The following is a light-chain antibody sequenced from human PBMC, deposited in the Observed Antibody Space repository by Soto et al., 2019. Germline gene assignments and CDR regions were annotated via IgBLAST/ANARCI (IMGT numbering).Light chain of an antibody. J-gene: IGKJ2*01. CDR2: MIS. V-gene: IGKV2-24*01. Sequence: DFWLTQTQLPSPFTLGQPASISSRPSQSFVHSDGNSYLSWLHQRPGQPPRLLIYMISNRFSGVPDRFSGSGAGTDFTLKISRVEPEDVGVYYCMQATQPYTFGQGTKLEIK. CDR3: MQATQPYT. CDR1: QSFVHSDGNSY.